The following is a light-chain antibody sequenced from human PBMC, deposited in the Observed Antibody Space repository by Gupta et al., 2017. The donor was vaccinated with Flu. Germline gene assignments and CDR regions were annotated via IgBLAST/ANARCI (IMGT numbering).Light chain of an antibody. CDR3: MQGTQWPPT. Sequence: GTLGQPASISCRSSQSLVHSDGYTYLRWFHQRPGQSPRRLIYKVSNRGSGVPDRVSGSGSGTDFTLKISRVEADDVGVYYCMQGTQWPPTFGQGTMVEIK. CDR2: KVS. V-gene: IGKV2-30*02. J-gene: IGKJ1*01. CDR1: QSLVHSDGYTY.